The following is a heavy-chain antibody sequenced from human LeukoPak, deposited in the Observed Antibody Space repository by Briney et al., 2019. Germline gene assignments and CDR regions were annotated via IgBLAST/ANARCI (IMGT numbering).Heavy chain of an antibody. CDR3: ARLIAVAGTYRGHFDY. D-gene: IGHD6-19*01. Sequence: SETLSLTCTVSGDSVSGISFYWSWIRQPPGKGLQYIGYIQYSGSTNYNPSLKSRVTISVDTSKNQFSLKLSSVTAADTAVYYCARLIAVAGTYRGHFDYWGQGALVTVSS. J-gene: IGHJ4*02. CDR1: GDSVSGISFY. V-gene: IGHV4-61*01. CDR2: IQYSGST.